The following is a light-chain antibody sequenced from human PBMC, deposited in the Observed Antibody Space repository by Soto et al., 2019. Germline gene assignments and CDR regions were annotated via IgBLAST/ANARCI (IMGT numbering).Light chain of an antibody. CDR3: QAWDSSTGV. V-gene: IGLV3-1*01. CDR1: KLGDKY. CDR2: QDS. Sequence: SYELTQPPSVSVSPGQSASITCSGDKLGDKYACWYQQKPGQSPVLVIYQDSKRPSGIPERFSGSNSGNTATLTISGTQAMDEADYYCQAWDSSTGVFGTGPMLTVL. J-gene: IGLJ1*01.